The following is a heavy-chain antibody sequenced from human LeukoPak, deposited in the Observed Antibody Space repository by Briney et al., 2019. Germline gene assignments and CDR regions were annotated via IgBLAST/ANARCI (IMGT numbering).Heavy chain of an antibody. J-gene: IGHJ6*03. D-gene: IGHD3-10*01. Sequence: GGSLRLSCVASGFTVSSNYMSWVRQAPGKGLEWVSDIYSGGSTYYAASVKGRFTISRNNSKNTLYLQMNSRRAEDTAVYYCASGSGSYRTPYYYMDVWGTGTTVTVSS. CDR2: IYSGGST. CDR3: ASGSGSYRTPYYYMDV. CDR1: GFTVSSNY. V-gene: IGHV3-53*01.